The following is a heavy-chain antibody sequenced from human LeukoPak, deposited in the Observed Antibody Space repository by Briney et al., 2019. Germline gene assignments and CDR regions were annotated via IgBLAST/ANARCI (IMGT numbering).Heavy chain of an antibody. Sequence: PGGSLRLSCEGSGFRFDDFPMNWVRQAPGKELEWISYIGTVSNNIYYADSVKGRYTISRDNPKNSLSLQMNSLRAEDTAVYYCAREKLYGNSLDVWGQGTMVSVSS. CDR3: AREKLYGNSLDV. CDR2: IGTVSNNI. J-gene: IGHJ3*01. D-gene: IGHD1-26*01. CDR1: GFRFDDFP. V-gene: IGHV3-48*01.